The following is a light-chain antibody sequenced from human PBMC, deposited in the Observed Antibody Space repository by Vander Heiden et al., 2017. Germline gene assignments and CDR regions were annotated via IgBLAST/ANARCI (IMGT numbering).Light chain of an antibody. J-gene: IGKJ3*01. CDR3: QQGDGIPFT. V-gene: IGKV1-39*01. CDR2: SAS. CDR1: QSIDNF. Sequence: DIQMTQSLSSLSASVGDTVTNTCRASQSIDNFLNWYQHQPGKAPTLLISSASNLHGGVPSRSTASGSGTDFTLTIARLQPEDFATYSCQQGDGIPFTFGHGTKVDAK.